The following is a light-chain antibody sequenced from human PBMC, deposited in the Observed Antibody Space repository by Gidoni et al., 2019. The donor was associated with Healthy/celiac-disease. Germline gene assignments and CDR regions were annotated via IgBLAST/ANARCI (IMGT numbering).Light chain of an antibody. CDR2: DAS. CDR1: QDISNY. J-gene: IGKJ2*01. Sequence: DIQMTQSPSSLSASVGDRVTITCQASQDISNYLNWYQQKPGKAPKLLIYDASNLETGVPSRFSGSGSGTDFTFTISSLQPEDIATYYCQQYDIQYTCGQGTKLEXK. CDR3: QQYDIQYT. V-gene: IGKV1-33*01.